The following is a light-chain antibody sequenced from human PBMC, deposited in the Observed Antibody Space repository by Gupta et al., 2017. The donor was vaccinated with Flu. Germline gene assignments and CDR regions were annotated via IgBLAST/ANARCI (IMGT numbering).Light chain of an antibody. CDR3: QQYYATASWT. CDR1: RSVLYNSNNQNY. Sequence: DIVMTQSPDSLAVSLDERATINCRPSRSVLYNSNNQNYLAWYQQKPGQPPKLLIYWASTRESGVPDRFSGSGSGTDFTLTISSLQAEDVAVYYCQQYYATASWTFGQGTKVEIK. J-gene: IGKJ1*01. CDR2: WAS. V-gene: IGKV4-1*01.